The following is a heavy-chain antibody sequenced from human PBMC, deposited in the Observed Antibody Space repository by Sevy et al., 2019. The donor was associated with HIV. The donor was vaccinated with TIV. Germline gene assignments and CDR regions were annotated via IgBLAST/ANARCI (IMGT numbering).Heavy chain of an antibody. D-gene: IGHD4-17*01. CDR2: IYYSGST. J-gene: IGHJ5*02. Sequence: SETLSLTCTVSGGSISSYYWSWIRQPPGKGLEWIGYIYYSGSTNYNPSLKSRVTISVDTSKNQFSLKLGSVTAADTAVYYCARVWTTTVTRFWFDPWGQGTLVTVSS. CDR3: ARVWTTTVTRFWFDP. CDR1: GGSISSYY. V-gene: IGHV4-59*01.